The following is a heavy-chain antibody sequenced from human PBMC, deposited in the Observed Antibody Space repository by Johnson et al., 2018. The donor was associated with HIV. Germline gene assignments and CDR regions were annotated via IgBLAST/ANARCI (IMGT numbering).Heavy chain of an antibody. J-gene: IGHJ3*02. CDR1: GFTFSSYV. Sequence: QVQLVESGGGVVQPGRSLRLSCSASGFTFSSYVMHWVRQAPGKGLEGVAVISYDGSNKYYADSVKGRFTISRDNSKNTLYLQMNSLRAEDTAVYYCAKGQSSGYPKDAFDIWGRGTIVIVSS. CDR3: AKGQSSGYPKDAFDI. V-gene: IGHV3-30*04. CDR2: ISYDGSNK. D-gene: IGHD3-22*01.